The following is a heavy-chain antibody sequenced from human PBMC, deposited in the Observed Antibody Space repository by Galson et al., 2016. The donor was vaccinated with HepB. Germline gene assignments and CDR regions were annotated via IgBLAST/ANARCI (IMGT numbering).Heavy chain of an antibody. CDR3: ASAGFCSGVSCYSEGGFDY. CDR2: IIPIFGTA. D-gene: IGHD2-15*01. V-gene: IGHV1-69*06. Sequence: SVKVSCKASGGTLSNFAMSWVRQAPGQGLEWMGGIIPIFGTANYAQKFQGRVTITADKSTSTLYMELNSLRSEDTAVYYCASAGFCSGVSCYSEGGFDYWGQGTLVTVSS. J-gene: IGHJ4*02. CDR1: GGTLSNFA.